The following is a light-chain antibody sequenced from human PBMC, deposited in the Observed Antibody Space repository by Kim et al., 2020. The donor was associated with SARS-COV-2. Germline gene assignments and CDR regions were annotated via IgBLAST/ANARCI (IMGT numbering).Light chain of an antibody. V-gene: IGLV3-19*01. CDR1: SLRSYY. Sequence: ALGQTVRITCRGDSLRSYYASSYQQKPGQAPVLVIYGKNNRPSGIPDRFSGSSSGNTASLTITGAQAEDEADYYCNSRDNSGNHWVFGGGTQLTVL. CDR3: NSRDNSGNHWV. CDR2: GKN. J-gene: IGLJ3*02.